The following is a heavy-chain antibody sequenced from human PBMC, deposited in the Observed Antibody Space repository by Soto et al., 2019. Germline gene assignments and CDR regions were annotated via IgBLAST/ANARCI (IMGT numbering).Heavy chain of an antibody. V-gene: IGHV1-69*13. CDR3: ARDSQWLGSNFDY. J-gene: IGHJ4*02. CDR2: IIPIFGTA. D-gene: IGHD6-19*01. Sequence: ASVKVSCKASGGTFSSYAISWVRQAPGQGLEWMGGIIPIFGTANYAQEFQGRVTITADESTSTAYMELSSLRSEDTAVYYCARDSQWLGSNFDYWGQGTLVTVSS. CDR1: GGTFSSYA.